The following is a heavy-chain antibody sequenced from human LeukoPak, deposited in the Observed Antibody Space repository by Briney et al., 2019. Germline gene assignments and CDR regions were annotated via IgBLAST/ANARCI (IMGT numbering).Heavy chain of an antibody. D-gene: IGHD5-18*01. CDR1: GGSISSGGYY. Sequence: SETLSLTCTVSGGSISSGGYYWSWIRQHPGKGLEWIGYIYYSGSTYYNPSLKSRVTISVDTSKDQFSLKLSSVTAADTAVYYCARGGLSNVDTAMVSGGGNWFDPWGQGTLVTVSS. CDR3: ARGGLSNVDTAMVSGGGNWFDP. J-gene: IGHJ5*02. CDR2: IYYSGST. V-gene: IGHV4-31*03.